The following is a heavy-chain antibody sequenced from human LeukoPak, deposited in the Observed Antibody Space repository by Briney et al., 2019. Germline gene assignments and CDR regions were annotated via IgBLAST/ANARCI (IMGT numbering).Heavy chain of an antibody. J-gene: IGHJ4*02. Sequence: PGGSLRLSCAAPGFTFSDNSMSWVRQAPGKGLEWVSIIRSDGDTYYADSVKGRFTISRDNSKSTLSLQMDSLRAEDTAVYYCVSHSDTLTSYAFDYWGQGTLVTVSS. D-gene: IGHD3-9*01. V-gene: IGHV3-53*01. CDR2: IRSDGDT. CDR1: GFTFSDNS. CDR3: VSHSDTLTSYAFDY.